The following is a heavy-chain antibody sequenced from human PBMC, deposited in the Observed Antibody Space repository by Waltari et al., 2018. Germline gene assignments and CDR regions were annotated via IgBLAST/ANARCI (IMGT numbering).Heavy chain of an antibody. D-gene: IGHD3-22*01. CDR2: ISGSGGST. CDR3: AKVPDYDSRGGHFDY. V-gene: IGHV3-23*01. CDR1: GFTFNSHA. J-gene: IGHJ4*02. Sequence: EVQLLESGGGLVQPGGSLRLSCAASGFTFNSHAMSWVRQAPGKGREWVSAISGSGGSTYYADSVKGRLTISRDNSKNTLYLQMNSLRAEDTAVYYCAKVPDYDSRGGHFDYWGQGTLVTVSS.